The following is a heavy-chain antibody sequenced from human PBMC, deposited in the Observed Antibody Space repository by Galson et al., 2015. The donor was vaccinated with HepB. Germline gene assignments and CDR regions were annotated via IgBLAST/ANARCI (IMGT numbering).Heavy chain of an antibody. CDR3: AKALYSSGWYPWDC. D-gene: IGHD6-19*01. Sequence: SLRLSCAASGFTVSSNHMSWVRQAPGKGLEWVSVIYSGGSTYYADSVKGRFTISRDNSKNTLYLQMNSLRAEDTAVYYCAKALYSSGWYPWDCWGQGTLVTVSS. V-gene: IGHV3-53*01. CDR1: GFTVSSNH. CDR2: IYSGGST. J-gene: IGHJ4*02.